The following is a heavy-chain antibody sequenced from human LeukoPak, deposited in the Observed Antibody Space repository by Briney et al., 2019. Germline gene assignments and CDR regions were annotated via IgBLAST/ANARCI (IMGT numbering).Heavy chain of an antibody. CDR2: IYYSGST. CDR3: ARDHSLGGYSYGYPFDY. V-gene: IGHV4-39*07. D-gene: IGHD5-18*01. J-gene: IGHJ4*02. Sequence: PSETLSLTCTVSGGSISSSTYYWGWIRQSPGKGLEWIGSIYYSGSTYYDPSLKSRVTISVDTSKNQFSLKLSSVTAADTAVYYCARDHSLGGYSYGYPFDYWGQGTLVTVSS. CDR1: GGSISSSTYY.